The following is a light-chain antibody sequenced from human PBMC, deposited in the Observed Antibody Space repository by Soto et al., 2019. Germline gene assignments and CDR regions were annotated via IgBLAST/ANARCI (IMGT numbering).Light chain of an antibody. Sequence: QSALTQPPSASGSPGQSVTISCTGTSSDVGAYNYVSWYQHHPGKAPKLMIYEVTKRPSGVPDRFSGSKSGNTASLTVSGLQAEDEDDYYCCSYAASNNFVVFGGGTKLTVL. V-gene: IGLV2-8*01. J-gene: IGLJ2*01. CDR2: EVT. CDR3: CSYAASNNFVV. CDR1: SSDVGAYNY.